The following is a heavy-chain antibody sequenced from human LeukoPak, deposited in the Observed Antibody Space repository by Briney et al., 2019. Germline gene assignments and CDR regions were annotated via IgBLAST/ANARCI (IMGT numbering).Heavy chain of an antibody. D-gene: IGHD3-10*01. Sequence: GGSLRLSCAASGFTFSSDWMSWVRQAPGKGLEWVANIKQDGSEKYYVGSVKGRFTISRDNAKNSLFLQMSSLRAEDTAVYHCATHYSGSYYQWGQGTLVTVSS. CDR1: GFTFSSDW. J-gene: IGHJ4*02. CDR2: IKQDGSEK. V-gene: IGHV3-7*03. CDR3: ATHYSGSYYQ.